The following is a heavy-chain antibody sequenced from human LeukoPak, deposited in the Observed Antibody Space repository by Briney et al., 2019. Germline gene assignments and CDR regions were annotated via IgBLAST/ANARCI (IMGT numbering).Heavy chain of an antibody. V-gene: IGHV4-39*01. CDR1: GGSIISSSYY. CDR2: IYYSGST. Sequence: SETLSLTCTVSGGSIISSSYYWGWIRQPPGKGLEWMGSIYYSGSTYYNPSLKSRVTISVDTSKNQFSLKLSSVTAADTAVYYCARLFPSGSFLVYWGQGTLVTVSS. J-gene: IGHJ4*02. D-gene: IGHD1-26*01. CDR3: ARLFPSGSFLVY.